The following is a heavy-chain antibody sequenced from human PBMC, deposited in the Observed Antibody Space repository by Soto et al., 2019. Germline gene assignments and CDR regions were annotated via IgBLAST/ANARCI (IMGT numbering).Heavy chain of an antibody. CDR1: GGTLLSYT. D-gene: IGHD5-18*01. J-gene: IGHJ6*02. CDR2: IIPIFGIA. CDR3: AGGEGETAMENV. Sequence: QVQLVQSGAEVTKPGSSVKVSCKASGGTLLSYTISWVRQAPGQGLEWMGGIIPIFGIANYAQKFQARVTITAEESTGVAYVDLSSLRYEDTAVYYCAGGEGETAMENVWGQVTTVTVSS. V-gene: IGHV1-69*01.